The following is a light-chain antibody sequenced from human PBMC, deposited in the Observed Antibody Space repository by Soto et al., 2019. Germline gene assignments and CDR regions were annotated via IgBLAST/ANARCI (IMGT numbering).Light chain of an antibody. J-gene: IGKJ2*01. V-gene: IGKV1-5*01. CDR2: DAS. Sequence: DIQMTQSPSPLSTSIGDRVTITCRASQSIDNWLAWYQQKPGKAPHLLIYDASKLETGVPSRFSGSGSGTEFTLTISSLQADDFATYFCQHYNGYPYTFGPGTKLDIK. CDR3: QHYNGYPYT. CDR1: QSIDNW.